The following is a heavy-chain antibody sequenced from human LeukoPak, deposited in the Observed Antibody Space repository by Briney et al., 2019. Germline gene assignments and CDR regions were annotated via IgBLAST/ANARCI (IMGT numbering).Heavy chain of an antibody. CDR1: GYIFTSYW. J-gene: IGHJ4*02. CDR3: ARCQMATITSTDY. CDR2: IYPGDSDT. D-gene: IGHD5-24*01. Sequence: GESLKISCKGSGYIFTSYWIGWVRQMPGKGLEWMGIIYPGDSDTRYSPSFQGQVTISADKSISTAYLQWSSLKASDTAMYYCARCQMATITSTDYWGQGTLVTVSS. V-gene: IGHV5-51*01.